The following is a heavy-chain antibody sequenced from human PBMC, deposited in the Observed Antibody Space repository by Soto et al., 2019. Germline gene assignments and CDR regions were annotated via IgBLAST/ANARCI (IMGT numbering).Heavy chain of an antibody. V-gene: IGHV4-61*01. CDR2: IYYSGSA. CDR3: ARGVGFGYYYYHRDL. Sequence: QVQLQESGPGLVKPSETLSLTCTVSGDSVTSVSDYWSWIRQPPGKGLEWIGYIYYSGSADYNPSLGSRVTISIDTSKNQFSLKLTSVTAADTAVYYCARGVGFGYYYYHRDLWGQGTTVTVSS. J-gene: IGHJ6*02. CDR1: GDSVTSVSDY. D-gene: IGHD3-10*01.